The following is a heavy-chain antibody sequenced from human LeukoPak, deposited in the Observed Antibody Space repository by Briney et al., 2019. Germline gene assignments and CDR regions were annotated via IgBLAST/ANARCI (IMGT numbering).Heavy chain of an antibody. V-gene: IGHV3-11*05. CDR3: ARGDYGGDYFDY. CDR1: GFTFSDHY. CDR2: ISSGSTYT. J-gene: IGHJ4*02. D-gene: IGHD4-23*01. Sequence: PGGSLRLSCEVSGFTFSDHYMSCIRKAPGKRLEWVSYISSGSTYTNYADSVEGRFTISRDNAKNSLYLQMNSLRAEDTAVYYCARGDYGGDYFDYWGQGTLVTVSS.